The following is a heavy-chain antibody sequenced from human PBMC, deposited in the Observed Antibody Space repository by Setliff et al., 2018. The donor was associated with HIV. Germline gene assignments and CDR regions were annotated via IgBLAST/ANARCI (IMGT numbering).Heavy chain of an antibody. J-gene: IGHJ4*02. D-gene: IGHD1-26*01. CDR2: IHSSGST. CDR1: GDSIISSRNF. Sequence: PSETLSLTCTVSGDSIISSRNFWGWIRQPPGKGLERIGNIHSSGSTYYNPSLKSRVFISVDLSINQFSLKLHSVTAADTAVYYCASGEGSGTYGEPYDSWGQGALVTVSS. V-gene: IGHV4-39*01. CDR3: ASGEGSGTYGEPYDS.